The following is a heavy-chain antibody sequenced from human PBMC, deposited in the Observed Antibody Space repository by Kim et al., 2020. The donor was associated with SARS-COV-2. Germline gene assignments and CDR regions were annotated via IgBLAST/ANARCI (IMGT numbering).Heavy chain of an antibody. CDR2: T. Sequence: TYYADSVKGRFTISRDNSKNTLYLQMNSLRAEDTAVYYCARDSSVTTQDYWGQGTLVTVSS. CDR3: ARDSSVTTQDY. J-gene: IGHJ4*02. D-gene: IGHD4-17*01. V-gene: IGHV3-53*01.